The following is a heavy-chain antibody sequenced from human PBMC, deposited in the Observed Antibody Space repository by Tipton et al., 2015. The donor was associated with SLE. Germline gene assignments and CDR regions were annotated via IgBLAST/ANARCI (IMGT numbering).Heavy chain of an antibody. V-gene: IGHV3-7*02. Sequence: GSLRLSCAASGFTFSSYWMSWVRQAPGKGLEWVANIKQDGSEKYYADSVKGRFTISRDNAKNSLYLQMNSLRAEDTAVYYCARQLRYFDWPPTRSYFDYWGQGTLSPSPQ. CDR1: GFTFSSYW. D-gene: IGHD3-9*01. J-gene: IGHJ4*02. CDR2: IKQDGSEK. CDR3: ARQLRYFDWPPTRSYFDY.